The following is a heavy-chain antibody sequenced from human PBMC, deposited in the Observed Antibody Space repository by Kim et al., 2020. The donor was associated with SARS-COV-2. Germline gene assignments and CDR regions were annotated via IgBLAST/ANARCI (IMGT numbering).Heavy chain of an antibody. CDR3: ARVLLSGRVFLYYSMDV. V-gene: IGHV4-31*03. Sequence: SETLSLTCTVSGGSISSGTNYWAWIRQFPGKVLEWIGHVDFSGSTFYNSSLKSRLTISVDTSKNQFSLDLFSLTAAGTAIYYCARVLLSGRVFLYYSMDV. CDR1: GGSISSGTNY. CDR2: VDFSGST. D-gene: IGHD3-3*01. J-gene: IGHJ6*03.